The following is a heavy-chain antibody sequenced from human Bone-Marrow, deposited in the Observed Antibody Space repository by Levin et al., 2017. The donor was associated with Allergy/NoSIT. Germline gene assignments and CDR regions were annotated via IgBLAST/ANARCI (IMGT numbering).Heavy chain of an antibody. V-gene: IGHV3-23*01. CDR1: GFPFSSYA. CDR3: ARSRIEAAGTGAFDI. Sequence: GGSLRLSCAASGFPFSSYAMSWVRQAPGKGLEWVSAISGSGGNINYADSVKGRLTISRDNSKNTLHLQTDSLRAEDTAIYYCARSRIEAAGTGAFDIWGQGTMVTVSS. D-gene: IGHD6-13*01. CDR2: ISGSGGNI. J-gene: IGHJ3*02.